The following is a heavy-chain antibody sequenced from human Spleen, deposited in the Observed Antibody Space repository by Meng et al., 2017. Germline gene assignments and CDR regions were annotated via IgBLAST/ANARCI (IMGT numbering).Heavy chain of an antibody. Sequence: GGSLRLSCAASGFTFSTYAMHWVRQAPGKGLEWVAVTSHDEKYKYYADSVKGRFTISRDNSNNILYLQMNGLRPEDTAVYYCARDHDPYSGYDWNYYYGMDVWGQGTTVTVSS. CDR2: TSHDEKYK. CDR3: ARDHDPYSGYDWNYYYGMDV. D-gene: IGHD5-12*01. V-gene: IGHV3-30*04. J-gene: IGHJ6*02. CDR1: GFTFSTYA.